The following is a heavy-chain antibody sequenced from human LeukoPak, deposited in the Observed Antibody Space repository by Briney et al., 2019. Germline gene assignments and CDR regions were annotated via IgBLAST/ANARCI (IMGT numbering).Heavy chain of an antibody. D-gene: IGHD6-19*01. J-gene: IGHJ6*02. CDR2: ISGSGGST. Sequence: GGSLRLSCAASGFTFSSYAMSWVRQAPGKGLEWVSAISGSGGSTYYADSVKGRFTISRDNSKNTLYLQMNSPRAEDTAVYYCAKTGKKEWASRWYELYYYYYGMDVWGQGTTVTVSS. V-gene: IGHV3-23*01. CDR3: AKTGKKEWASRWYELYYYYYGMDV. CDR1: GFTFSSYA.